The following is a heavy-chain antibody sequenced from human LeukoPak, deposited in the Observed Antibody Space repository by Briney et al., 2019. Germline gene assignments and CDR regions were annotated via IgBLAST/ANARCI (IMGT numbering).Heavy chain of an antibody. D-gene: IGHD3-22*01. J-gene: IGHJ4*02. Sequence: GGSLRLSCAASGFTFKNYAMSWVRQAPGKGLEWVSTISASGGGAYYADSVKGRFTISRDNSKNTLYLQMNSLRAEDTAVYYCAKVQYYYDSSGSFDYWGQGTLVTVSS. V-gene: IGHV3-23*01. CDR2: ISASGGGA. CDR1: GFTFKNYA. CDR3: AKVQYYYDSSGSFDY.